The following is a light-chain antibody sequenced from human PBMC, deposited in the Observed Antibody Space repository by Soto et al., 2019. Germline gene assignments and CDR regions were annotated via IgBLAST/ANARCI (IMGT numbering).Light chain of an antibody. CDR3: QHYNSYSEA. V-gene: IGKV3-20*01. CDR2: SVS. CDR1: QSVGRSY. Sequence: DIVLTQSPGTLSLSPGERATLSCRASQSVGRSYLAWYQQKPGQAPRLLISSVSKRATGIPDRFSGGGSGTELTITISSLQPDDFETYYCQHYNSYSEAFGQGTKVDIK. J-gene: IGKJ1*01.